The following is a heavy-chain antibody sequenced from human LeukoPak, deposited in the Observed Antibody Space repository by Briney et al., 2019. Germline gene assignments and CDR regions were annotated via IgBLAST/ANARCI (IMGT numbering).Heavy chain of an antibody. J-gene: IGHJ4*02. Sequence: GGSLRLSCVVSGSTFSESWMSWVRQAPGKGLGWVASLNLDGSDKYYVDSVKGRFTISRDNAKNSLYLQMDSLRVEDTAVYYCAKGKRYPDYWGQGTLVTVSS. V-gene: IGHV3-7*03. CDR3: AKGKRYPDY. CDR1: GSTFSESW. D-gene: IGHD1-1*01. CDR2: LNLDGSDK.